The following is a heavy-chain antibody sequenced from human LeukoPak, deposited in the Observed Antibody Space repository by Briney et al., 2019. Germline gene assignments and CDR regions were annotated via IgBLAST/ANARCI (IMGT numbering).Heavy chain of an antibody. J-gene: IGHJ4*02. V-gene: IGHV5-51*01. Sequence: GESLKISCKAYGYSFFSNYWIAWVRQMPGKGLEWMGILYPGDSDSRYSPSFQGQVTISADRSISTAYLHWSSLKVSDSAMYYCARASRDGYNQNFDYWGQGTLVTVSS. CDR1: GYSFFSNYW. CDR3: ARASRDGYNQNFDY. CDR2: LYPGDSDS. D-gene: IGHD5-24*01.